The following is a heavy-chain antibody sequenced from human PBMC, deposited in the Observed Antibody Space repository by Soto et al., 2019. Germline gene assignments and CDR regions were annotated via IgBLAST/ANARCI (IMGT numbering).Heavy chain of an antibody. D-gene: IGHD2-15*01. CDR2: MNPNSGNT. CDR1: GYTFTSYD. CDR3: ARRYEKGYCSGGSCDHAFDI. J-gene: IGHJ3*02. V-gene: IGHV1-8*01. Sequence: ASVKVSCKASGYTFTSYDINWVRQATGQGLEWMGWMNPNSGNTGYAQKFQGRVTMTRSTSISTAYMELSSLRSEDTAVYYCARRYEKGYCSGGSCDHAFDIWGQGTMVTVSS.